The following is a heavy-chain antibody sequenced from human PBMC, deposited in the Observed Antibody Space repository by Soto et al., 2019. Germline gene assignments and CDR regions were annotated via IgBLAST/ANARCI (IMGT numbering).Heavy chain of an antibody. Sequence: SGPTLVNPTQTLILTCTFSGFSLTTSGMCLSWIRQPPGKALEWLARIDWDDDKYYSTSLKTRLTISKDTSKNQVVLTMTNMDPVDTATYYCARTEYSSSCFDFWGQGTLVTSPQ. V-gene: IGHV2-70*11. D-gene: IGHD6-13*01. CDR1: GFSLTTSGMC. CDR2: IDWDDDK. J-gene: IGHJ4*02. CDR3: ARTEYSSSCFDF.